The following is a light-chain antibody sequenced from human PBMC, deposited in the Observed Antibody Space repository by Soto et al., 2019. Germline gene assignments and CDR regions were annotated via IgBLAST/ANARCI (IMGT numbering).Light chain of an antibody. CDR3: QSYDSSLSGYV. Sequence: QSVLTQPPSVSGAPGQRVTVSCTGSSSNIGAHYEVHWYQQLPGTAPKLLIYGNSNRPSGVPDRFSGSKSGTSASLAITGLQAEDEADYYCQSYDSSLSGYVFGTGTKLTVL. CDR1: SSNIGAHYE. CDR2: GNS. V-gene: IGLV1-40*01. J-gene: IGLJ1*01.